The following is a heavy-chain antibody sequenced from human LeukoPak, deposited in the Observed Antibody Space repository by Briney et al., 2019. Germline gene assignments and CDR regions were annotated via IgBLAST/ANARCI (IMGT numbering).Heavy chain of an antibody. CDR2: ISSSSSYI. D-gene: IGHD6-13*01. CDR3: ARAREYSSSWFNY. J-gene: IGHJ4*02. Sequence: GGSLRLSCAASGFTFSTYGMHWVRQAPGKGLEWFSSISSSSSYIYYADSVKGRFTISRDNAKNSLYLQMNSLRAEDTAVYYCARAREYSSSWFNYWGQGTLVTVSS. CDR1: GFTFSTYG. V-gene: IGHV3-21*01.